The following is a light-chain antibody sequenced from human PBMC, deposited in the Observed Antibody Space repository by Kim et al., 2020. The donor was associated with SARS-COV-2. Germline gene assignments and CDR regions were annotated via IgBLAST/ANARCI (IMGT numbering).Light chain of an antibody. CDR2: GAS. CDR3: QQYGRSSWT. CDR1: QSVSSTY. V-gene: IGKV3-20*01. Sequence: EDVLTQSPGTLSLSVGERATLSCRASQSVSSTYLAWYQQKPGQAPRLVIYGASNRATGIPDRFSGSGSGTDFTLSISGLEPEDFAVYYCQQYGRSSWTFGQGTKVDIK. J-gene: IGKJ1*01.